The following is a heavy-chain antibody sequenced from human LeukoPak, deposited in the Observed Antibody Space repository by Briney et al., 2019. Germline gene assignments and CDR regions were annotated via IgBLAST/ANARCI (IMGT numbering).Heavy chain of an antibody. J-gene: IGHJ4*02. CDR1: GYTFTSYG. Sequence: ASVKVSRKASGYTFTSYGISWVRQAPGQGLEWMGWISAYNGNTNYAQKLQGRVTMTTDTSTSTAYMELRSLRSDDTAVYYCARAVYDSSGYYLDSAGYWGQGTLVTVSS. CDR3: ARAVYDSSGYYLDSAGY. V-gene: IGHV1-18*01. D-gene: IGHD3-22*01. CDR2: ISAYNGNT.